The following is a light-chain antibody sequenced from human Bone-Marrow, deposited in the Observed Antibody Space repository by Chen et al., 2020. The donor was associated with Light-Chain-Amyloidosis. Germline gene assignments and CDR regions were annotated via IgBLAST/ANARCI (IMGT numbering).Light chain of an antibody. CDR2: DDS. Sequence: SYLLTQPSSVSEASGPTPTHACVGNNIGSTSVHWYQRTPGQAPLLVVYDDSDRPSGIPARLSGSNSGNTATLTISRVEAGDEADYYCQVWDRSSDRPVFGGGTKLTVL. V-gene: IGLV3-21*02. CDR1: NIGSTS. J-gene: IGLJ3*02. CDR3: QVWDRSSDRPV.